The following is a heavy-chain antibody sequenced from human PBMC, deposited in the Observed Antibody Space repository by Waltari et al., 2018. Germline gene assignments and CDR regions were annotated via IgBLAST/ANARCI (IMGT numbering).Heavy chain of an antibody. J-gene: IGHJ3*02. CDR3: ARVLVPAAIYHAFDI. V-gene: IGHV3-53*01. D-gene: IGHD2-2*01. Sequence: EVQLVESGGGLIQPGGSLRLSCAASGFTVSSNYMSWVRQAPGKGLEWVSVIYSGGSTYYAESVKGRFTISRDNSKNTLYRQMNSLRAEDTAVYYCARVLVPAAIYHAFDIWGQGTMVTVSS. CDR2: IYSGGST. CDR1: GFTVSSNY.